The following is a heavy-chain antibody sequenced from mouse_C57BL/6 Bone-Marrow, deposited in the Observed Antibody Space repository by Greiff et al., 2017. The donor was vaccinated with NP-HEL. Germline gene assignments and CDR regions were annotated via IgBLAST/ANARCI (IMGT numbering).Heavy chain of an antibody. D-gene: IGHD3-1*01. CDR1: GFNIKDYY. V-gene: IGHV14-1*01. CDR3: ARGGYGSMDY. J-gene: IGHJ4*01. Sequence: VTLKESGAELVRPGASVKLSCTASGFNIKDYYMHWVKQRPEQGLEWIGRIDPEDGDTEYAPKFQGKATMTADTSSNTAYLQLSSLTSEDTAVYYCARGGYGSMDYWGQGTSVTVSS. CDR2: IDPEDGDT.